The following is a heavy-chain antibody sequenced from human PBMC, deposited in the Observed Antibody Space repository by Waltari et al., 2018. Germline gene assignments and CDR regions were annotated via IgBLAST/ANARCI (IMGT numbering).Heavy chain of an antibody. CDR3: ARDLGLGSGSNDY. V-gene: IGHV3-74*01. CDR2: ITTDGSGA. Sequence: EVQLVESGGGLVQPGGSLRLSCAASGFTFSSHWMHWVRQAPGKGLVWGSRITTDGSGANYADSVKGRLTISRDNAKNTLYLQMNSLRVEDTAVYFCARDLGLGSGSNDYWGLGTLVTVSS. J-gene: IGHJ4*02. CDR1: GFTFSSHW. D-gene: IGHD3-10*01.